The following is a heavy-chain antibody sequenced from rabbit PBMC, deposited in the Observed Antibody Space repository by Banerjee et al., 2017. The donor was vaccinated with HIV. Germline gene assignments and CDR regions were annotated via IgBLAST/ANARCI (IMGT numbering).Heavy chain of an antibody. CDR1: GFSFSSSYW. J-gene: IGHJ4*01. D-gene: IGHD6-1*01. Sequence: QSLEESGGDLVKPGASLTLTCTASGFSFSSSYWICWVRQAPGKGLEWIACIDVGSSGSTYYATWAKGRFTISKTSSTTVTLQMTSLTVADTATYFCARRDGYGGYGFGDLWGPGTLVTVS. V-gene: IGHV1S40*01. CDR2: IDVGSSGST. CDR3: ARRDGYGGYGFGDL.